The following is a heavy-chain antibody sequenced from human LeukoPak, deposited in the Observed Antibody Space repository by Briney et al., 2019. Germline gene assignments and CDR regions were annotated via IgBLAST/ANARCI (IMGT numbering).Heavy chain of an antibody. CDR3: ARGPYYDFWSGYPTGY. Sequence: ASVKVSCKASGGTFSSYAISWVRRAPGQGLEWMGGIIPIFGTANYAQKFQGRVTITADESTSTAYMELSSLRSEDTAVYYCARGPYYDFWSGYPTGYWGQGTLVTVSS. J-gene: IGHJ4*02. D-gene: IGHD3-3*01. V-gene: IGHV1-69*01. CDR1: GGTFSSYA. CDR2: IIPIFGTA.